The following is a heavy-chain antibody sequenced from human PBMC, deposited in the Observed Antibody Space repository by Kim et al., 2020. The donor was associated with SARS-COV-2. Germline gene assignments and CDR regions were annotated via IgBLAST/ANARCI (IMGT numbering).Heavy chain of an antibody. J-gene: IGHJ4*02. D-gene: IGHD6-6*01. CDR2: ISYDGSNK. Sequence: GGSLRLSCAASGFTFSSYGMHWVRQAPGKGLEWVAVISYDGSNKYYADSVKGRFTISRDNSKNTLYLQMNSLRAEDTAVYYCAKEEEVSSSPDFDYWGQGTLVTVSS. V-gene: IGHV3-30*18. CDR3: AKEEEVSSSPDFDY. CDR1: GFTFSSYG.